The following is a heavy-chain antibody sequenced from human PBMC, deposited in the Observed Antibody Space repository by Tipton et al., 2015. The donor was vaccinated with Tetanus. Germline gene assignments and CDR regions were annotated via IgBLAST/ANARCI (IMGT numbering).Heavy chain of an antibody. CDR3: GRDRGGYIYSGMHV. CDR2: IDPNSGGT. V-gene: IGHV1-2*02. CDR1: GYTFTGYY. Sequence: QLVQSGAEVKKPGASLKVSCKASGYTFTGYYLYWVRQAPGQGLEWMGWIDPNSGGTIYAQKIQGRVTMTRDTSISTAYMELSRLRSGGSAVYYCGRDRGGYIYSGMHVWGPGTTVTVTS. D-gene: IGHD2-15*01. J-gene: IGHJ6*02.